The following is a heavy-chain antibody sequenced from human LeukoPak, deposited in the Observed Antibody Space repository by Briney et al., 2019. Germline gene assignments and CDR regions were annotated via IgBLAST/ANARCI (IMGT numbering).Heavy chain of an antibody. CDR3: AKDNGDYGFDY. D-gene: IGHD4-17*01. J-gene: IGHJ4*02. Sequence: GRSLTLSCAASGFTFDDYAMRWVRQPPGKGLEWVSVICWNSGTIVNAYSVKGRSTISRDNAKTSLYLQMNSLRAEDMALYYCAKDNGDYGFDYWGQGTLVTVSS. CDR2: ICWNSGTI. V-gene: IGHV3-9*03. CDR1: GFTFDDYA.